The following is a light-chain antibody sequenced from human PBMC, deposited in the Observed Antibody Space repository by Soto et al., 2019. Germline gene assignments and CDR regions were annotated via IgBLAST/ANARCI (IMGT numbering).Light chain of an antibody. CDR3: HQRSNWPRT. Sequence: EIVLTQSPATLSLSPGERATLSCRASQSVSSYLAWYQQKPGQAPRLLIYDASDRAAGIPARFTGSGSGTDFTLTISSLEPEDFAVYYCHQRSNWPRTFGGGTKVDI. CDR2: DAS. J-gene: IGKJ4*01. CDR1: QSVSSY. V-gene: IGKV3-11*01.